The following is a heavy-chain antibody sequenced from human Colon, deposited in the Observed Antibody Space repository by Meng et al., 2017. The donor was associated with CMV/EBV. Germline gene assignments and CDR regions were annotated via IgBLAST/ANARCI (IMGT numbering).Heavy chain of an antibody. CDR2: IPYDGNNE. J-gene: IGHJ6*02. V-gene: IGHV3-30*04. Sequence: GGSLRLSCAASGFTFSYYAFHWVRQAPGKGLEWVAVIPYDGNNEHYADSVKGRFTISRDDSKNTLYMQMNSLRAEDTAVYYCAKGSLEWLYYGMDVWGQGTTVTVSS. CDR1: GFTFSYYA. D-gene: IGHD3-3*01. CDR3: AKGSLEWLYYGMDV.